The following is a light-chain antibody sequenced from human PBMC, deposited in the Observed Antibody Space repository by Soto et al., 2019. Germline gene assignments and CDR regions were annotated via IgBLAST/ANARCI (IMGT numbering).Light chain of an antibody. CDR2: WAS. J-gene: IGKJ1*01. Sequence: DIVTTQSPDSLAVSLGERATINCKSSQSVLYSSNNKNYLASYQQKPGQPPKLLIYWASTRESGVPDRFSGSGSGTDFTLTISSLQAEDVAVYYCQQYYNPPRTVGQGTKVDSK. V-gene: IGKV4-1*01. CDR3: QQYYNPPRT. CDR1: QSVLYSSNNKNY.